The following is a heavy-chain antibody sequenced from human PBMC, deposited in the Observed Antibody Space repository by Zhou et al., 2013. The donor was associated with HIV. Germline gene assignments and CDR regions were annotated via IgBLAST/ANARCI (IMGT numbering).Heavy chain of an antibody. CDR1: GGTFSSYA. V-gene: IGHV1-69*05. D-gene: IGHD1-26*01. J-gene: IGHJ2*01. CDR3: ARGRRGGGEWRWERTTYFDL. CDR2: IIPIFGTA. Sequence: QVQLVQSGAEVKKPGSSVKVSCKASGGTFSSYAISWVRQAPGQGLEWMGGIIPIFGTANYAQKFQGRVTITTDESTSTAYMELSSLRSEDTAVYYCARGRRGGGEWRWERTTYFDLWGRGTLVTVSS.